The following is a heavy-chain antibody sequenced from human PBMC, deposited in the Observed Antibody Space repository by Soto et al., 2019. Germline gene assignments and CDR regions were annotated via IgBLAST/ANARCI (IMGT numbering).Heavy chain of an antibody. CDR1: GGSFTSNNW. D-gene: IGHD1-7*01. Sequence: SETLSLTCAVSGGSFTSNNWWTWVRQPPGQGLEWIGEIYRTGSTNYNPSLKSRVTISLDKSENQFSLKVTSLTAADTTVYYCASRDPGTSVDYWGQGTLVTVSS. V-gene: IGHV4-4*02. J-gene: IGHJ4*02. CDR3: ASRDPGTSVDY. CDR2: IYRTGST.